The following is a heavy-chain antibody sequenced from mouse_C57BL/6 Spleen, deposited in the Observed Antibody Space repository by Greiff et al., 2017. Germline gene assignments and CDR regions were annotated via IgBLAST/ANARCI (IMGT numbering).Heavy chain of an antibody. J-gene: IGHJ1*03. Sequence: EVKLVESEGGLVQPGSSMKLSCTASGFTFSDYYMAWVRQVPETGLEWVANINYDGSSTYYLDSLKSRFIISRDNAKNILYLQMSSLKSEDTSTYYCARRYYGSSYVLYWYFDVWGTGTTVTVSS. CDR3: ARRYYGSSYVLYWYFDV. V-gene: IGHV5-16*01. CDR1: GFTFSDYY. CDR2: INYDGSST. D-gene: IGHD1-1*01.